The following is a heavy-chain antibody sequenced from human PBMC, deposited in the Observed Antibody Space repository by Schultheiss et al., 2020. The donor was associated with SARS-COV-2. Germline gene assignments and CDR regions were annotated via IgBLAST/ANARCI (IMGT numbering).Heavy chain of an antibody. D-gene: IGHD6-19*01. CDR3: AKVREAVAGAVDS. V-gene: IGHV1-46*01. Sequence: ASVKVSCKASGYTFTSNYMHWVRQAPGQGLEWMGIINPTGGSTSHAQKFQGRVTMTRDTSTSTVYMELSSLRSEDTALYYCAKVREAVAGAVDSWGQGTLVTVSS. CDR2: INPTGGST. CDR1: GYTFTSNY. J-gene: IGHJ4*02.